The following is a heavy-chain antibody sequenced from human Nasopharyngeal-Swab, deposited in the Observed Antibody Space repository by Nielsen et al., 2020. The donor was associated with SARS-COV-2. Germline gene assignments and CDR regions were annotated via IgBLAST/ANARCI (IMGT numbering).Heavy chain of an antibody. J-gene: IGHJ6*03. V-gene: IGHV4-4*02. CDR2: IYHSGST. D-gene: IGHD6-13*01. CDR3: ARDGDYSSPYMDV. Sequence: WIRQPPGKGLEWIGEIYHSGSTNYNPSPKSRVTISVDKSKNQFSLKLSSVTAADTAVYYCARDGDYSSPYMDVWGKGTTVTVSS.